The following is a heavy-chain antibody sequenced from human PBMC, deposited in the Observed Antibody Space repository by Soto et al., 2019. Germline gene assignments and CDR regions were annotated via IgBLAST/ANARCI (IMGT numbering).Heavy chain of an antibody. CDR3: ARVRRLLPIVWNEPDYYYGMDV. J-gene: IGHJ6*02. CDR2: MNPNSGNT. Sequence: ASVKVSCKDSGYTFTSYDINWVRQATGQGLEWMGWMNPNSGNTGYAQKFQGRVTMTRNTSISTAYMELSSLRSEDTAVYYCARVRRLLPIVWNEPDYYYGMDVWGQGTTVTVSS. V-gene: IGHV1-8*01. D-gene: IGHD1-1*01. CDR1: GYTFTSYD.